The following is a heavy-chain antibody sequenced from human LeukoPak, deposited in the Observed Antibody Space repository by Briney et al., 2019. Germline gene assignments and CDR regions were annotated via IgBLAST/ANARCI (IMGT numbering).Heavy chain of an antibody. Sequence: HSGGSLRLSCAASGFTFSSYGMHWVRQAPGKGLEWVAFIRYDGSNKYYADSVKGRFTISRDNSKNTLYLQMNSLRAEDTAVYYCAKDPYSSSWYRGFDYWGQGTLVTVSS. CDR2: IRYDGSNK. V-gene: IGHV3-30*02. CDR1: GFTFSSYG. J-gene: IGHJ4*02. D-gene: IGHD6-13*01. CDR3: AKDPYSSSWYRGFDY.